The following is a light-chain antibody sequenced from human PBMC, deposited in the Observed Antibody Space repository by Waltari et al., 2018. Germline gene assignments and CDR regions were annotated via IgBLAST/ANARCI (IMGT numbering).Light chain of an antibody. J-gene: IGKJ1*01. Sequence: DIQMTQSPSTMSASVGDSVTITCRASQSFNNWLAWYQQKPGIAPKLLISETSTLESGVPSRFSGSGSGTEFTLIISSLQPDDLATYFCQQYKSPPWTFGQGTRVEIK. CDR2: ETS. CDR3: QQYKSPPWT. CDR1: QSFNNW. V-gene: IGKV1-5*01.